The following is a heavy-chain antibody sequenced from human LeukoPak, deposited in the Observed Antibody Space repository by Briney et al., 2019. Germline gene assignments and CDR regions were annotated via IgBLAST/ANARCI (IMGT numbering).Heavy chain of an antibody. D-gene: IGHD3-22*01. J-gene: IGHJ4*02. Sequence: PGGSLRLSCAASGFTFTTYAMSWVRQAPGKRLEWVSAISGSGGSTYYADSVKGRFTISRDNSKNTLYLQMNSLRAEDTAVYYCAKDQYDSGLFDYWGQGTLVTVSS. CDR2: ISGSGGST. CDR1: GFTFTTYA. V-gene: IGHV3-23*01. CDR3: AKDQYDSGLFDY.